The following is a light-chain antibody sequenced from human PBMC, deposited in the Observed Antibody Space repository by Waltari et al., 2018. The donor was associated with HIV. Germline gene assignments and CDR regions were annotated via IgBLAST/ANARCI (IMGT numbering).Light chain of an antibody. Sequence: QSVLTQPPSVSAAPGQKVTISCSGSSSNIGNNFVSWYQQLPGTAPKLLIYENNKRPSGIPDRFSGSKSGTSATLGITGLQTGDEADYYCGTWESDLLNKVFGGGTKLTVL. CDR1: SSNIGNNF. J-gene: IGLJ2*01. CDR2: ENN. CDR3: GTWESDLLNKV. V-gene: IGLV1-51*02.